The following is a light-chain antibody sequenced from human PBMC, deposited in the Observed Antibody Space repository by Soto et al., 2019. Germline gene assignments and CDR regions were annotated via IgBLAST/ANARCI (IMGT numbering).Light chain of an antibody. Sequence: DIQMTQSPSSLSATVGDRVTITCRASQTIGKYLNWYQQQPGKVPKLLIYDASYLQSGVPSRFSGSQSGTDFTLNISDLRPVDFETYYCQQTFSIQLNFGPGT. CDR3: QQTFSIQLN. J-gene: IGKJ3*01. CDR2: DAS. CDR1: QTIGKY. V-gene: IGKV1-39*01.